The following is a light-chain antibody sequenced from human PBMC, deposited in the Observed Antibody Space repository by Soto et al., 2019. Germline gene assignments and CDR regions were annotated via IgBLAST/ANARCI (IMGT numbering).Light chain of an antibody. Sequence: MQMTQSPSSLSAFVGDSVTITCQTSQDIGTYLNWYQHKPGKAPKLLIYAAFNLETGVQSRFSLGRSGTVFTLTIPSLQPEDVATYYCQHYVNLPPTYTFGPGTKLELK. CDR3: QHYVNLPPTYT. J-gene: IGKJ2*01. CDR2: AAF. V-gene: IGKV1-33*01. CDR1: QDIGTY.